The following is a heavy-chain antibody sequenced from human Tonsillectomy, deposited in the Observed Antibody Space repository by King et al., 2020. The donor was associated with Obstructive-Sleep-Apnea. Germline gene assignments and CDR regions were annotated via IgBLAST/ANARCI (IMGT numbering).Heavy chain of an antibody. J-gene: IGHJ4*02. CDR2: IYHSSNT. Sequence: QLQESGPGLVKPSETLSLTCTVSGGSISSSSYYWGWLRQPPGKGLEWIGSIYHSSNTYYNPSLKSRVTISVDTSKNQFSLKLSSVTAADTAVYYCARSLSMAIDYWGQGTLVTVSS. D-gene: IGHD2/OR15-2a*01. V-gene: IGHV4-39*07. CDR1: GGSISSSSYY. CDR3: ARSLSMAIDY.